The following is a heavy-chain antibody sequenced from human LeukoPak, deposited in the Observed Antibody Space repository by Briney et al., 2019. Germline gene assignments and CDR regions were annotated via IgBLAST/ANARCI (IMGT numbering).Heavy chain of an antibody. CDR2: TYFRATWYN. Sequence: SQTLSLSCAISGDSASNNSAAWDCVRHPPSGGLEWLGRTYFRATWYNDYAVSVKPRLTINPETTTNQFSLQVNSVTPEDTAVYYCARAPTPIKAVAGSFDYWGQGTLGTVSS. J-gene: IGHJ4*02. V-gene: IGHV6-1*01. D-gene: IGHD6-19*01. CDR3: ARAPTPIKAVAGSFDY. CDR1: GDSASNNSAA.